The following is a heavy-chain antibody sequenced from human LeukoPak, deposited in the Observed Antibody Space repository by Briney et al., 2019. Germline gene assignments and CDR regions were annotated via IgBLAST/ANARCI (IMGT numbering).Heavy chain of an antibody. CDR2: IKQDGSEK. CDR1: GFTFSTLA. D-gene: IGHD4-23*01. V-gene: IGHV3-7*01. CDR3: ARETLTTVVSN. J-gene: IGHJ4*02. Sequence: PGGPLGLTCAASGFTFSTLALSGVGQAPGPGLEWVANIKQDGSEKYYVDSVKGRFTISRDNAKNSLYLQMNSLRAEDTAVYYCARETLTTVVSNWGQGTLVTVSS.